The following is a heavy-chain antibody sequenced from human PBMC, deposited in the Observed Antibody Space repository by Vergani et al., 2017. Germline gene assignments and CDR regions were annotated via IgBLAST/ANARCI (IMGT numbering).Heavy chain of an antibody. V-gene: IGHV4-34*01. J-gene: IGHJ4*02. CDR1: GGSFSGYY. CDR3: ARGRRYYYGSGSPHLTDY. D-gene: IGHD3-10*01. CDR2: INHSGST. Sequence: QVQLQQWGAGLLKPSETLSLTCAVYGGSFSGYYWSWIRQPPGKGLEWIGEINHSGSTNYNPSLKSRVTISVDTSKNQFSLKLSSVTAADTALYYCARGRRYYYGSGSPHLTDYWGQGTLVTVSS.